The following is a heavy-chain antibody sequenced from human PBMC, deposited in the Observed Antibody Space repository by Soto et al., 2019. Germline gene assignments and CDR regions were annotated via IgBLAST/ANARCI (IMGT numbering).Heavy chain of an antibody. CDR2: INSEGSIT. V-gene: IGHV3-74*01. CDR1: GFSFSHYW. Sequence: EVQLVESGGGLVQPGGSLRLSCAASGFSFSHYWMYWVRQTPGKGLVWVSRINSEGSITRYADSVEGRFTISRDNAKNTLYLQMNSLRVEDTAVYHCTKDRGVAPPGGKTYYYYNGMDVWGQGTTVTVSS. D-gene: IGHD6-13*01. CDR3: TKDRGVAPPGGKTYYYYNGMDV. J-gene: IGHJ6*02.